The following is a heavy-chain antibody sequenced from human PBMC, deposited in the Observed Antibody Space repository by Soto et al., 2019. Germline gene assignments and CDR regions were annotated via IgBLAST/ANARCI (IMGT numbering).Heavy chain of an antibody. CDR2: ISYDGSNK. V-gene: IGHV3-30*18. D-gene: IGHD6-19*01. Sequence: GGSLRLSCAASGFTFSSYGMHWVRQAPGKGLEWVAVISYDGSNKYYVDSVKGRFTISRDNSKNTLYLQMNSLRAEDTAVYYCAKDTSQMAAIGLLDYWGQGTQVTVSS. J-gene: IGHJ4*02. CDR3: AKDTSQMAAIGLLDY. CDR1: GFTFSSYG.